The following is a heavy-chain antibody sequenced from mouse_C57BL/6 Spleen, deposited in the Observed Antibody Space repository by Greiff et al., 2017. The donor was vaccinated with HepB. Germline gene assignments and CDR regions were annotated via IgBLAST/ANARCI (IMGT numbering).Heavy chain of an antibody. Sequence: EVKLMESGGGLVKPGGSLKLSCAASGFTFSDYGMHWVRQAPEKGLEWVAYISSGSSTIYYADTVKGRFTISRDNAKNTLFLQMTSLRSEDTAMYYCARFYYGSSYGYAMDYWGQGTSVTVSS. J-gene: IGHJ4*01. CDR2: ISSGSSTI. CDR3: ARFYYGSSYGYAMDY. CDR1: GFTFSDYG. V-gene: IGHV5-17*01. D-gene: IGHD1-1*01.